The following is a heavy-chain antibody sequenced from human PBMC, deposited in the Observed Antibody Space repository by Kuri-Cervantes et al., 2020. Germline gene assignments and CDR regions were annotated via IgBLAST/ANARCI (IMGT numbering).Heavy chain of an antibody. Sequence: GGSLRLSCAASGFTFSSYGMHWVRQAPGKGLEWVAVIWYDGSNKYYADSVKGRFTISRDNSKNTLYLQMNSLRTEDTAVYFCAKEGPYDSRDFWGQGTLVTVSS. D-gene: IGHD3-22*01. J-gene: IGHJ4*02. V-gene: IGHV3-30*02. CDR1: GFTFSSYG. CDR2: IWYDGSNK. CDR3: AKEGPYDSRDF.